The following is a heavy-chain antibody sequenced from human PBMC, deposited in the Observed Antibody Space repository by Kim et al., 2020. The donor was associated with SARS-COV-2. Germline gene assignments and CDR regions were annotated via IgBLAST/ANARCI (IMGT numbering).Heavy chain of an antibody. Sequence: SQTLSLTCAISGDSVSSNSLTWNWIRQSPSRGLEWLGRTYYRSKWFNDYAVSVKSRITINPDTSKNQFSLQLNSVTPEDTAVYYCARATRLYAGSTWYFDYWGQGTLVTVSS. CDR3: ARATRLYAGSTWYFDY. V-gene: IGHV6-1*01. CDR2: TYYRSKWFN. D-gene: IGHD6-13*01. J-gene: IGHJ4*02. CDR1: GDSVSSNSLT.